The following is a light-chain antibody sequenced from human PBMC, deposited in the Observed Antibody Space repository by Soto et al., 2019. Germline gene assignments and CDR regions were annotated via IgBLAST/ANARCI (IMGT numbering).Light chain of an antibody. CDR1: SGDVGGYNY. Sequence: SALTKPPSASGSPGQSVTISCTATSGDVGGYNYVSWYQQHPGKAPKLMIYEVSKRPSGVPDRFSGSKSGNTASLTVSGLQAEDEADYYCSSYAGSNNYVFGTGTKLTVL. CDR3: SSYAGSNNYV. V-gene: IGLV2-8*01. CDR2: EVS. J-gene: IGLJ1*01.